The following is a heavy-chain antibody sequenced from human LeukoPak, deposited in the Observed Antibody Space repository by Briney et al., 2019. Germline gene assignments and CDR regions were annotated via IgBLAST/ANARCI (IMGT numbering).Heavy chain of an antibody. D-gene: IGHD6-19*01. J-gene: IGHJ4*02. CDR3: AKDRRQWLVNYYFDY. Sequence: PGGTLRLSCAASGFTFSSYGMHWVRQAPGKGLEWVAFIRYDGSNKYYADSVKGRFTISRENSKNTLYLQMNSLRAEDTAVYYCAKDRRQWLVNYYFDYWGQGTLVTVSS. V-gene: IGHV3-30*02. CDR1: GFTFSSYG. CDR2: IRYDGSNK.